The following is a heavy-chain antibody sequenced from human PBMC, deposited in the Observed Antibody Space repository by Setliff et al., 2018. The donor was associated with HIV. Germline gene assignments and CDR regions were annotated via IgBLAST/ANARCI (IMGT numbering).Heavy chain of an antibody. CDR1: GFTFSSYS. Sequence: SLRLSCAASGFTFSSYSMNRVRQAPGKGLEWVANIKQDGSEKYCVDSVKGRFTISRDNAENSVYLQMNSLRADDTAVYYCARAYEIADHYDYWGQGTLVTVSS. V-gene: IGHV3-7*03. J-gene: IGHJ4*02. CDR2: IKQDGSEK. D-gene: IGHD6-13*01. CDR3: ARAYEIADHYDY.